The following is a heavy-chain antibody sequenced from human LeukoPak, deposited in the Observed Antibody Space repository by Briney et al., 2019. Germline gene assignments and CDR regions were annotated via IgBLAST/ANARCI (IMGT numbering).Heavy chain of an antibody. Sequence: TGGSLRLSCAASGFTFSSYAMHWVRQAPGKGLEWVAVISYDGSNKYYADSVKGRFTISRDNSKNTLYLQMNSLRAEDTAVYYCARDWGYYGSGSSLDYWGQGTLVTVSS. CDR3: ARDWGYYGSGSSLDY. D-gene: IGHD3-10*01. CDR2: ISYDGSNK. V-gene: IGHV3-30-3*01. CDR1: GFTFSSYA. J-gene: IGHJ4*02.